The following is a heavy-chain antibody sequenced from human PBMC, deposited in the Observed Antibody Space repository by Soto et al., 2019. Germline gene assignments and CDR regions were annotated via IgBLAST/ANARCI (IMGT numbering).Heavy chain of an antibody. CDR2: IIPIFGTA. J-gene: IGHJ4*02. D-gene: IGHD2-2*01. V-gene: IGHV1-69*13. Sequence: SVKVSCKASGGTFSSYAISWVRQAPGQGLEWMGGIIPIFGTANYAQKFQGRVTITADESTSTAYMELSSLRSEDTAVYYCASWRSRVVPAPGAYYFDYWGQGTLVT. CDR3: ASWRSRVVPAPGAYYFDY. CDR1: GGTFSSYA.